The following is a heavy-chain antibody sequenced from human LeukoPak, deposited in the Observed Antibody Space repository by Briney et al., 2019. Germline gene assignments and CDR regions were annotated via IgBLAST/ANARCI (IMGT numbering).Heavy chain of an antibody. CDR2: ISTTSSYI. Sequence: GGSLRLSCAASGFTFSDYGMSWVRQAPGKGLEWVSSISTTSSYIYYADSVKGRFTISRGNAKNSLYLQMNSLRAEDTAVYYCARGPLTSISRYFDYWGQGTLVTVSS. CDR1: GFTFSDYG. V-gene: IGHV3-21*01. CDR3: ARGPLTSISRYFDY. D-gene: IGHD2-2*01. J-gene: IGHJ4*02.